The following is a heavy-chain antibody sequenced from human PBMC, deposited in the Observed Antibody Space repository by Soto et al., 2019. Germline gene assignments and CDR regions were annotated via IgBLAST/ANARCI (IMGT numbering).Heavy chain of an antibody. J-gene: IGHJ4*02. D-gene: IGHD2-15*01. V-gene: IGHV3-64*01. CDR2: ITSNGGST. Sequence: PGGSLRLSCAASGFTFSSYAMHWVRQAPGKGLEYVSAITSNGGSTYYANSVKGRFTISRDNPENTLYLQMDSLRAEDMAVYYCARSIGGSAEYWGQGTLVTVSS. CDR1: GFTFSSYA. CDR3: ARSIGGSAEY.